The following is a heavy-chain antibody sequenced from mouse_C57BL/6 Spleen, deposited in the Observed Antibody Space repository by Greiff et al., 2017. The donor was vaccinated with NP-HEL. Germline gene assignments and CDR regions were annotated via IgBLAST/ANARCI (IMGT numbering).Heavy chain of an antibody. Sequence: EVKLQESGEGLVKPGGSLKLSCAASGFTFSSYAMSWVRQTPEKRLEWVAYISSGGDYIYYADTVKGRFTISRDNARNTLYLQMSSLKSEDTAMYYCTRDLEIYYYGSSYGDAMDYWGQGTSVTVSS. CDR1: GFTFSSYA. CDR2: ISSGGDYI. V-gene: IGHV5-9-1*02. J-gene: IGHJ4*01. CDR3: TRDLEIYYYGSSYGDAMDY. D-gene: IGHD1-1*01.